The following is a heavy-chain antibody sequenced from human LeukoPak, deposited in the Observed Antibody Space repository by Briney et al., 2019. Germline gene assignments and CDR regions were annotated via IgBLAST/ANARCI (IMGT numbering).Heavy chain of an antibody. Sequence: GGSLRLSCAASGFTFSSYSMNWDRQAPGRGLEWVSSISRSSNYIYYADAVKGRFTISRDNAKNSLYLQINSLRAEDTSVYYCARGENNYGYYYFDYWGQGTLVTVSS. CDR1: GFTFSSYS. J-gene: IGHJ4*02. V-gene: IGHV3-21*01. CDR2: ISRSSNYI. CDR3: ARGENNYGYYYFDY. D-gene: IGHD5-24*01.